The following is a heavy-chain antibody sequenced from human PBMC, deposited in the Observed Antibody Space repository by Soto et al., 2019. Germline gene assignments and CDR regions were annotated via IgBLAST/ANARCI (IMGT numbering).Heavy chain of an antibody. CDR1: GFTFNNYA. Sequence: EVQVLDSGGGLVQPGGSLRLSCAASGFTFNNYAMNRVRQAPGKGLEWVATISATGGSTYYADSVKGRFTISRDNSKNTLYLQMNGLRVEDTAVYYCAKDRLAGNFDYWGQGTQVTVSS. J-gene: IGHJ4*02. V-gene: IGHV3-23*01. CDR3: AKDRLAGNFDY. CDR2: ISATGGST.